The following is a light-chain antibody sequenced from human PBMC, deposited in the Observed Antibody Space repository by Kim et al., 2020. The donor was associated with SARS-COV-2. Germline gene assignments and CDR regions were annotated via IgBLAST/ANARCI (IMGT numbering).Light chain of an antibody. CDR3: HQYNSYPWT. Sequence: DIQMTQSPSTLSASVGDRVTITCRASQSISNWLAWYQKKPGKAPKLLIYDASSLESGVPSGFSGSRSGTEFTLTISSLQPDDFATYYCHQYNSYPWTFGQGTKVDIK. J-gene: IGKJ1*01. CDR1: QSISNW. CDR2: DAS. V-gene: IGKV1-5*01.